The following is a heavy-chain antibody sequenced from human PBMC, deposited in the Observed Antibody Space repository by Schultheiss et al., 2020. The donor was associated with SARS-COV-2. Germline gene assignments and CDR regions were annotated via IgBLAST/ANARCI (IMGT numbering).Heavy chain of an antibody. CDR3: SRRLRLGYCSSTSCYNFREFDY. D-gene: IGHD2-2*02. V-gene: IGHV4-34*01. CDR1: GGSISSYY. J-gene: IGHJ4*02. CDR2: INHSGST. Sequence: SETLSLTCTVSGGSISSYYWRWIRQPPGKGLEWIGEINHSGSTNYNPSLKSRVTISVDTSKNQFSLKLSSVTAADTAVYYCSRRLRLGYCSSTSCYNFREFDYWGQGTLVTVSS.